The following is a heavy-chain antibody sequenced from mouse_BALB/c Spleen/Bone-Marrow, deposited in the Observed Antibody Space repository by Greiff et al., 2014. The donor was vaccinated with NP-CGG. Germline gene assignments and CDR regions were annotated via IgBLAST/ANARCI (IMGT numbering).Heavy chain of an antibody. CDR2: IDPANGNT. CDR3: ARYRYYGSSGWDY. D-gene: IGHD1-1*01. Sequence: VQLQQSGAELVKPGASVKLSCTASGFNIKDTYIHWVKQRPEQGLEWIGRIDPANGNTKYDPKFQDKATITADTSSNTAYLHLSSLTSEDTAVYYCARYRYYGSSGWDYWGQGTSVTVSS. V-gene: IGHV14-3*02. CDR1: GFNIKDTY. J-gene: IGHJ4*01.